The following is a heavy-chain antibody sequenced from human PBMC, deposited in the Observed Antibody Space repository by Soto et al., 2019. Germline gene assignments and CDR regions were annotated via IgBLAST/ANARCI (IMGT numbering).Heavy chain of an antibody. J-gene: IGHJ4*02. Sequence: QVQLQESGPGLVKASQTLSLTCTVSGASISSGDHYWSWVRQPPGKGLEWIGYIYYNGITFYNPSLQSRLTMSVPPSKNHFSLGLSSVTAADTAVYYCARLTGDYYFDYWGQGTLVTVSS. CDR2: IYYNGIT. D-gene: IGHD2-21*02. V-gene: IGHV4-30-4*01. CDR1: GASISSGDHY. CDR3: ARLTGDYYFDY.